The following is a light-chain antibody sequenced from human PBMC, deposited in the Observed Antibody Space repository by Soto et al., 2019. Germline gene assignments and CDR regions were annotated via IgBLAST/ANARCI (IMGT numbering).Light chain of an antibody. J-gene: IGLJ3*02. CDR3: SSFTTSNTWV. V-gene: IGLV2-18*02. CDR2: EVS. Sequence: QSALTQSPSVSGSPGQSVTISCTGTSSDVGTHNRVSWYQQSPGTAPKLMIYEVSNRPSGVPDRFSGSKSGNTASLTISGLQPEDEADYDCSSFTTSNTWVLGGGTKLTVL. CDR1: SSDVGTHNR.